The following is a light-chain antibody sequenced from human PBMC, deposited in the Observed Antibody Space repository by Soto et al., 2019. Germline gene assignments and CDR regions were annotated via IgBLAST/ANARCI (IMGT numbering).Light chain of an antibody. CDR1: SSDVGGYNY. V-gene: IGLV2-8*01. CDR2: EVS. CDR3: SSYAGSKSYV. Sequence: QSVLTQPPSASGPPGQSVTISCTGTSSDVGGYNYVSWYQQHPGKAPKLMIFEVSKRPSGVPDRFSGSKSGNTASLTVSGLQPEDEADYYCSSYAGSKSYVFGSGTKVTVL. J-gene: IGLJ1*01.